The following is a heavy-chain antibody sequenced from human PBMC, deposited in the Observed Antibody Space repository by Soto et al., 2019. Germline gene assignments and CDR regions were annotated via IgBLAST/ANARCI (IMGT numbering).Heavy chain of an antibody. CDR2: IIPIFGTA. V-gene: IGHV1-69*12. CDR3: ARQPRGPKQLVHHFDY. Sequence: QVQLVQSGAEVKKPGSSVKVSCKASGGTFSSYAISWVRQAPGQGLEWMGGIIPIFGTANYARKFQGRVTLTADESTSTAYMELSSLRSEDTAVYYCARQPRGPKQLVHHFDYWGQGTLVTVSS. J-gene: IGHJ4*02. D-gene: IGHD6-6*01. CDR1: GGTFSSYA.